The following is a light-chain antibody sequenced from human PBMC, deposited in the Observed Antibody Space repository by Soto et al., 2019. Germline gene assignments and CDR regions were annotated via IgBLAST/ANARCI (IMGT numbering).Light chain of an antibody. J-gene: IGKJ1*01. Sequence: EIVLTQSPVTLSLSPGERATLSCRASQSLTTYLAWYQQKPDQAPRLLIYGISTRATDIPARFSGSGSGTDFTLTISRLEPEDFAVFYCQQYGTSPPTFGQGTKVDIK. CDR3: QQYGTSPPT. V-gene: IGKV3-20*01. CDR2: GIS. CDR1: QSLTTY.